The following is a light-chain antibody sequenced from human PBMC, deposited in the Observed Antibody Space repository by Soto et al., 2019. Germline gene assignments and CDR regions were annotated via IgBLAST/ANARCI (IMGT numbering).Light chain of an antibody. Sequence: QSVLTQPPSVSGAPGHRVTISCTGSRSNIGAGYNVHWYQQLPGTAPKLLIYDNNNRPSGVPDRFSGYKSGTSASLAITGLQADDEADYYCQSYDTSMSGSVVFGGGTKVTVL. CDR2: DNN. V-gene: IGLV1-40*01. CDR1: RSNIGAGYN. J-gene: IGLJ2*01. CDR3: QSYDTSMSGSVV.